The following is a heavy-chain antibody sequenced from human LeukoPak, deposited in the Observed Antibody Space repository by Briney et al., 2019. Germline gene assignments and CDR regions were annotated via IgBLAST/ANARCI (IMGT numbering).Heavy chain of an antibody. CDR1: GYTFTSYY. V-gene: IGHV1-46*01. CDR3: ARVRAAAGSDAFDI. CDR2: NSPSGSGT. Sequence: ASVKVSCKASGYTFTSYYLHWVRQAPGQGLEWMGINSPSGSGTTYAQKFQGRVTMTRDTSTSTVYMELSSLRSEDTAVYYCARVRAAAGSDAFDIWGQGTMVTVSS. J-gene: IGHJ3*02. D-gene: IGHD6-13*01.